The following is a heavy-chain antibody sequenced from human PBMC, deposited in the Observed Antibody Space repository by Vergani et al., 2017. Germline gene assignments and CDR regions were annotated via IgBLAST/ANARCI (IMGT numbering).Heavy chain of an antibody. V-gene: IGHV4-61*08. Sequence: QLQLQESGPGLVKPSQTLSLTCTVSGGSISSGDYYWSWIRQPPGKGLEWIGYIYYSGSTNYNPSLKSRVTISVDTSKNQFSLQLSSVTAADTAVYYCARVGKMATIPVYWGQGTLVTVSS. CDR2: IYYSGST. J-gene: IGHJ4*02. D-gene: IGHD5-24*01. CDR1: GGSISSGDYY. CDR3: ARVGKMATIPVY.